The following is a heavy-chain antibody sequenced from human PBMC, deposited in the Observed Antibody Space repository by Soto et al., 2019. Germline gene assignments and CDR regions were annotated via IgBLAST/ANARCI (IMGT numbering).Heavy chain of an antibody. CDR2: INPDTDDT. Sequence: QLLQSGAEVRKPGASVKVSCKASGYTFIDYYMHWVRQAPRQGLEWMGWINPDTDDTHYAQKFQGRLIMTRDTSINTVYMELSRLTSDDTAVYYCARDYFDRSGLYGMDLWGQGTTVTVSS. V-gene: IGHV1-2*02. CDR3: ARDYFDRSGLYGMDL. J-gene: IGHJ6*02. D-gene: IGHD3-22*01. CDR1: GYTFIDYY.